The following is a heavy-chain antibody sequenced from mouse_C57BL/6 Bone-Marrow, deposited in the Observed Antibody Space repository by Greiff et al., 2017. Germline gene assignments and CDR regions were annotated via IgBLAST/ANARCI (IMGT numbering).Heavy chain of an antibody. J-gene: IGHJ2*01. CDR2: FYPGSGSI. CDR1: GYTFTEYT. D-gene: IGHD1-1*01. CDR3: ARHEERRFWYYGSSPYFDY. Sequence: QVQLKQSGAELVKPGASVKLSCKASGYTFTEYTIHWVKQRSGQGLEWIGWFYPGSGSIKYNENFKDKATLTADKSSSTVYMELSRMTSEDSAVYICARHEERRFWYYGSSPYFDYWGQGTTLTVSS. V-gene: IGHV1-62-2*01.